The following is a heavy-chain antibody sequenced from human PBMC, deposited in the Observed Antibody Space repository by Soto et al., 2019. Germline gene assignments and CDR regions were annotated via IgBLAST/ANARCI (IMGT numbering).Heavy chain of an antibody. CDR2: TYYNGRP. D-gene: IGHD3-10*01. CDR3: ALRIVRSSMTARFDP. CDR1: GDSISSGDYY. V-gene: IGHV4-30-4*01. J-gene: IGHJ5*02. Sequence: PSETLSLTCTVSGDSISSGDYYWSWIRQPPGRGLEWIGYTYYNGRPNYNPSLRSRVTMSVDTSKNQFSLNLYSVTAADTAVYYCALRIVRSSMTARFDPWGQGTLVTVSS.